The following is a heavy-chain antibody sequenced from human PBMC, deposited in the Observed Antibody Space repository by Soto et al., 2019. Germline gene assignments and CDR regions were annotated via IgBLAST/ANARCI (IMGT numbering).Heavy chain of an antibody. J-gene: IGHJ1*01. Sequence: QVQLVESGGGVVQPGTSLRLSCVGSGFTFRSYVIHWVRQAPGKGLEWVALTSYDGSNNSYGDSVKGRFTISRDNSRNTVELQMYSLLLEDTFLYCWARWWATGGLEVWGQGTLGPVSS. CDR2: TSYDGSNN. CDR1: GFTFRSYV. D-gene: IGHD2-15*01. CDR3: ARWWATGGLEV. V-gene: IGHV3-33*05.